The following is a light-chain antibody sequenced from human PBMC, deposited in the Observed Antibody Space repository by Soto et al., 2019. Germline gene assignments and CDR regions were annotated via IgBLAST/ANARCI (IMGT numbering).Light chain of an antibody. Sequence: EIVMTQSPATLSVSPGERATLSCRASQSVSSNLAWYQQKPGQAPRLLIYRASTRFTAVPARFSGRGSGTEFTLTISSLQPEDFAVYFCQQHNDWPYTFGQGTKLEIK. V-gene: IGKV3-15*01. CDR3: QQHNDWPYT. CDR1: QSVSSN. J-gene: IGKJ2*01. CDR2: RAS.